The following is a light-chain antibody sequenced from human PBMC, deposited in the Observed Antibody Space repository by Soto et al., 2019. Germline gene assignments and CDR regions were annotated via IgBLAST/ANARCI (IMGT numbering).Light chain of an antibody. V-gene: IGLV2-14*01. Sequence: QSVLTQPASVSGSPGQSITISCTGTSSDVGGYNYVSWYQQHPGKAPKLMIYDVSNRPSGVSNRFSGSKSGNTASLTISGLQAEDEADIYCSSYTSSSTLYVVFGGGTKLTVL. CDR2: DVS. CDR1: SSDVGGYNY. J-gene: IGLJ2*01. CDR3: SSYTSSSTLYVV.